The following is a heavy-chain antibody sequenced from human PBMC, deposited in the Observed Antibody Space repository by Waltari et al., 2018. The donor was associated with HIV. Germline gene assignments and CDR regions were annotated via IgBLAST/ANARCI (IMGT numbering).Heavy chain of an antibody. V-gene: IGHV3-48*01. CDR2: ITPDGDTL. CDR1: GFSISDCN. CDR3: ARFSFDSSSYLDS. J-gene: IGHJ4*02. D-gene: IGHD3-9*01. Sequence: QLVESGGGFVQPGMSLRLSCVASGFSISDCNMNWVRQAPGKGLEWVAYITPDGDTLYYADSVKGRFTISRDNAENSVYLQMTSLRAEDAAVYYCARFSFDSSSYLDSWGQGSLVTVSS.